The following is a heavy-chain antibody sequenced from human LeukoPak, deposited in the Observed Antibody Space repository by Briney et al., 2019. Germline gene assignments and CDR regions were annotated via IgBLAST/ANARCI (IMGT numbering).Heavy chain of an antibody. V-gene: IGHV4-38-2*02. CDR3: ARRFVGYDSSWGASDI. CDR2: IYYSGST. Sequence: SETLSLTCSVSGYSISSAYYWGWIRQPPGKGLEWIGYIYYSGSTNYNPSLKSRVTISVDTSKNQFSLKLSSVTAADTAVYYCARRFVGYDSSWGASDIWGQGTMVTVSS. J-gene: IGHJ3*02. CDR1: GYSISSAYY. D-gene: IGHD6-13*01.